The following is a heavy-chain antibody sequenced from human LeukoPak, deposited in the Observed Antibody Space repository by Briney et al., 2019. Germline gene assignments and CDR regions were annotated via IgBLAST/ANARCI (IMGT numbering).Heavy chain of an antibody. CDR3: ARGGTPGYSSGRIDY. CDR2: IYSAGNT. D-gene: IGHD6-19*01. CDR1: GFTVSSNY. J-gene: IGHJ4*02. Sequence: GGTLRLSCVASGFTVSSNYMSWVRQAPGKGLEWVSVIYSAGNTYYADSVKGRFTISRHNSENTLYLHMNSLRVEDTAVYFCARGGTPGYSSGRIDYWGQGTLVTVSS. V-gene: IGHV3-53*04.